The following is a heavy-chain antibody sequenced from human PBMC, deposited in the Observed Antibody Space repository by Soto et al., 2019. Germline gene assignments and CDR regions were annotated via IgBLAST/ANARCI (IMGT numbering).Heavy chain of an antibody. CDR2: TYYRSKWYI. D-gene: IGHD6-19*01. CDR1: GDSVSSNSAA. Sequence: PSQTLSLTCAISGDSVSSNSAAWNWIRQSPSRGLEWLGRTYYRSKWYIEYAVSVKSRITINPDTSKNQFSLQLNSVTPEDTAVYYCARGETPPWQWLDERWFDPWGQGTLVTVSS. V-gene: IGHV6-1*01. J-gene: IGHJ5*02. CDR3: ARGETPPWQWLDERWFDP.